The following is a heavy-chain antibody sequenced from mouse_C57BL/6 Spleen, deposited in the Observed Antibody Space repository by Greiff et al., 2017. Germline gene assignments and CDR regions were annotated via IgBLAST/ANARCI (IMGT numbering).Heavy chain of an antibody. CDR2: IDPNSGGT. Sequence: QVQLQQPGAELVKPGASVKLSCKASGYTFTSYWMHWVKQRPGRGLEWIGRIDPNSGGTKYNEKFKSKATLTVDKPSSTAYMQLSSLTSEDSAVYDCARSLYDYDEGFAYWGQGTLVTVSA. CDR3: ARSLYDYDEGFAY. V-gene: IGHV1-72*01. CDR1: GYTFTSYW. J-gene: IGHJ3*01. D-gene: IGHD2-4*01.